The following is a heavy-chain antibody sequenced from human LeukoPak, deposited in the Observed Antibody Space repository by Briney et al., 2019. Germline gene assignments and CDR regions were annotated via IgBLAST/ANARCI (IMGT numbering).Heavy chain of an antibody. Sequence: SETLSLTCTVSGGSISSSDYYWGWIRQPPGKGLEWIGSLYQSETTYYNPSLKSRVTISVDTSKNQFSLKLSSVTAADTAVYYCAALRFLEWLPLEFPPDYWGQGTLVTVSS. J-gene: IGHJ4*02. CDR3: AALRFLEWLPLEFPPDY. D-gene: IGHD3-3*01. CDR2: LYQSETT. CDR1: GGSISSSDYY. V-gene: IGHV4-39*07.